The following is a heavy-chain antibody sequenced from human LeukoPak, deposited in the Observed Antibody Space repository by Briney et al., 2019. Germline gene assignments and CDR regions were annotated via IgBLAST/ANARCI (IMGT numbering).Heavy chain of an antibody. CDR3: ARGGDYFDS. CDR2: IYHSGST. V-gene: IGHV4-59*12. J-gene: IGHJ4*02. CDR1: GGSISSYY. Sequence: PSETLSLTCTVSGGSISSYYWTWIRQPAGKGLQWIGYIYHSGSTYSTPSLKSRVTISVDTSKNQFSLKLNSVTAADTAVYYCARGGDYFDSWGQGTLVTVSS.